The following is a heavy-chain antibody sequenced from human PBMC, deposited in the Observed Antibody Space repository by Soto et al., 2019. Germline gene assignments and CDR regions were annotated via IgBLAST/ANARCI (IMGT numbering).Heavy chain of an antibody. CDR3: AKQQMGVIRALDY. CDR1: GFTFSNYA. CDR2: IRETGNT. V-gene: IGHV3-23*01. Sequence: EVQILQSGGGLEQPGGSLRLSCAASGFTFSNYAMSRIRQAPGKGLEWVSTIRETGNTYYADSVRGRFATSRDNSENTLYLQMSSLRAEATAVYYCAKQQMGVIRALDYWGQGTLVTVSS. D-gene: IGHD1-26*01. J-gene: IGHJ4*02.